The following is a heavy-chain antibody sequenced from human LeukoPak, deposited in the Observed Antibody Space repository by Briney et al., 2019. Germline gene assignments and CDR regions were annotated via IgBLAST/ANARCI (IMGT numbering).Heavy chain of an antibody. CDR2: IIPIFGTA. D-gene: IGHD3-10*01. Sequence: ASVKVSCKASGGTFSSYAISWVRQAPGQGLEWMGGIIPIFGTANYAQKFRGRVTITADESTSTAYMELSSLRSEDTAVYYCARLSVRSYYYYYYMDVWGKGTTVTVS. CDR3: ARLSVRSYYYYYYMDV. J-gene: IGHJ6*03. V-gene: IGHV1-69*13. CDR1: GGTFSSYA.